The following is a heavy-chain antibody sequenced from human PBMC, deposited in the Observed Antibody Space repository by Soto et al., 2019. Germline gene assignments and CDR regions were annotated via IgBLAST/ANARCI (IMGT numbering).Heavy chain of an antibody. D-gene: IGHD1-7*01. J-gene: IGHJ5*02. V-gene: IGHV1-18*01. CDR3: ARGAKTGTTWSWFDP. CDR2: ISAYNGNT. Sequence: ASVKVSCKASGYTFTSYDISWVRQAPGQGLEWMGWISAYNGNTNYAQKLQGRVTMTTDTSTSTAYMELRSLRSDDTAVYYCARGAKTGTTWSWFDPWGQGTLVTVSS. CDR1: GYTFTSYD.